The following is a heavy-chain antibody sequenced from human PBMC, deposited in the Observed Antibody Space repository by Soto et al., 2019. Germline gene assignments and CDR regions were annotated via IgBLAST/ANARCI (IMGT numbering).Heavy chain of an antibody. J-gene: IGHJ6*01. V-gene: IGHV3-23*01. CDR2: ISGSGGST. CDR3: ARDWREGNWNAVYYYYGMDV. D-gene: IGHD1-1*01. CDR1: GFTFSSYA. Sequence: GGSLRLSCAASGFTFSSYAMSWVRQAPGKGLEWVSAISGSGGSTYYADSVKGRFTISRDNSKNTLYLQMNSLRAEDTAVYYCARDWREGNWNAVYYYYGMDVWGQGTTVTVSS.